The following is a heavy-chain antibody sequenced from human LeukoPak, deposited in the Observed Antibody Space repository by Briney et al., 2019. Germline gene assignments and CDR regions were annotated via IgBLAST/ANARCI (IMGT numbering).Heavy chain of an antibody. CDR2: LYSDGNT. J-gene: IGHJ4*02. D-gene: IGHD1-14*01. CDR1: GFTVITND. CDR3: ARGVEPLAANTLAY. V-gene: IGHV3-53*01. Sequence: GGSLRLSCAASGFTVITNDMTWVRQAPGKGLEWVSVLYSDGNTKYADSVQGRFTIFRDHSKNTLYLEIDSPGRYDTAVYYCARGVEPLAANTLAYWGQGTLVTVSS.